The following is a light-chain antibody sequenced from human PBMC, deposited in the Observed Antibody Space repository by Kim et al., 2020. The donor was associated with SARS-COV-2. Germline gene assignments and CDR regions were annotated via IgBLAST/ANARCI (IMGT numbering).Light chain of an antibody. Sequence: ASVGDRVTITCRARQSISCYLHVYQQKPERAPKLLIYVTSSLQSGVPSIFSGNGSETDFTLTISSLQPEYFATYYYQQSYSPPRTFGQGTKVDIK. V-gene: IGKV1-39*01. J-gene: IGKJ1*01. CDR2: VTS. CDR1: QSISCY. CDR3: QQSYSPPRT.